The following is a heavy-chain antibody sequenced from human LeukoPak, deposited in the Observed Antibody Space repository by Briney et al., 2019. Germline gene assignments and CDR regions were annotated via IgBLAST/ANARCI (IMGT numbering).Heavy chain of an antibody. CDR1: GYIFTSYG. CDR3: ARDTGYDVYYVDY. CDR2: ISAYDGDT. V-gene: IGHV1-18*03. D-gene: IGHD3-22*01. Sequence: ASVKVSCKTSGYIFTSYGINWVRQAPGQGLEWMGWISAYDGDTNYAQKFQGRVTMTTDTSTSTVYMELRSLTSDDMAVYYCARDTGYDVYYVDYWGQGTLVTVSS. J-gene: IGHJ4*02.